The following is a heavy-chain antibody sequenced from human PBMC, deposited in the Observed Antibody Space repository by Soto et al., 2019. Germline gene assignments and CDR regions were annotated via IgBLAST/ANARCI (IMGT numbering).Heavy chain of an antibody. V-gene: IGHV4-39*01. CDR3: ARSHYTYGLLIDY. CDR1: GYSLTASADY. J-gene: IGHJ4*02. D-gene: IGHD2-8*01. Sequence: VTRSPTCSCSGYSLTASADYLVWLSPPPGKGLQWIGNVYSTGSTFSHPSLTSRVFISVDTSKNKFSLRLTSVTAADTAVYYCARSHYTYGLLIDYWGPGIMVTVSS. CDR2: VYSTGST.